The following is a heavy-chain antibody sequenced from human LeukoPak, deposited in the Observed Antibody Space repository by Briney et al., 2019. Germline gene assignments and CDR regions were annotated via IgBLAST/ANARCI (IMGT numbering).Heavy chain of an antibody. D-gene: IGHD3-3*01. CDR3: ARVSGYDFWSGSLNWFDP. CDR1: GYTFTSYD. CDR2: MNPNSGNT. V-gene: IGHV1-8*01. Sequence: ASVKVSCKASGYTFTSYDIHWVRQATGQGLEWMGWMNPNSGNTGYAQKFQGRVTMTRNTSISTAYMELSSLRSEDTAVYYCARVSGYDFWSGSLNWFDPWGQGTLVTVSS. J-gene: IGHJ5*02.